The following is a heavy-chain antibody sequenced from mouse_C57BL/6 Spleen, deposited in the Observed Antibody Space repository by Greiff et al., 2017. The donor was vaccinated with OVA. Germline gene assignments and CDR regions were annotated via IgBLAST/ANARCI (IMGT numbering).Heavy chain of an antibody. D-gene: IGHD1-1*01. CDR3: ARRITTVDAMDC. CDR1: GFPFSDYG. J-gene: IGHJ4*01. Sequence: EVQLQESGGGLVKPGGSLKLSCAASGFPFSDYGMHWVRQAPETGLEWVAYISSGSSTIYYAATVKGRFTISRDNAKNTLFLQMTSLRSEDTAMYYCARRITTVDAMDCWGQGTSVTVSS. V-gene: IGHV5-17*01. CDR2: ISSGSSTI.